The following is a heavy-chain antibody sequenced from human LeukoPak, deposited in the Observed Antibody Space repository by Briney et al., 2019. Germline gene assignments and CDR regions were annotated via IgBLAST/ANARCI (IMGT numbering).Heavy chain of an antibody. Sequence: GSLRLSCAASGFTFSSYAMSWVRQAPGKGLEWVSAISGSGGSTYYADSVKGRFTISRDNSKNTLYLQMNSLRAEDTAVYYCATTVTKVLSWYFDLWGRGTLVTVSS. D-gene: IGHD4-17*01. J-gene: IGHJ2*01. CDR1: GFTFSSYA. CDR2: ISGSGGST. CDR3: ATTVTKVLSWYFDL. V-gene: IGHV3-23*01.